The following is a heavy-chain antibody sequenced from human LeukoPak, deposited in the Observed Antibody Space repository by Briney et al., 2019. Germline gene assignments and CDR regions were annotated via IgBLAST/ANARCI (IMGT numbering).Heavy chain of an antibody. CDR3: ARTGAYGGRPDY. CDR1: GGSISTYY. CDR2: IYYSGST. V-gene: IGHV4-59*01. J-gene: IGHJ4*02. D-gene: IGHD4-23*01. Sequence: PSETLSLTCTVSGGSISTYYWSWIRQPPGKGLEWIGYIYYSGSTNYNPSLKSRVTISVDTSKNQFSLKLNSVTAADTAVYYCARTGAYGGRPDYWGQGTLVTVSS.